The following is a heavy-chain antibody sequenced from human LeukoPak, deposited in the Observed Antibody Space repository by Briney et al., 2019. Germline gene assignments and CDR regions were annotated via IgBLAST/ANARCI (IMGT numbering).Heavy chain of an antibody. V-gene: IGHV4-34*01. CDR1: GGSFSGYY. D-gene: IGHD2-8*01. Sequence: SETLSLTCAVYGGSFSGYYWSWIRQPPGKGLEWIGEINHSGSTNYNPSLKSRVTISVDTSKNQFSLKLSSVTAADTAVYYCARLDVSPMVYATSYWYFDLWGRGTLVTVSS. CDR3: ARLDVSPMVYATSYWYFDL. CDR2: INHSGST. J-gene: IGHJ2*01.